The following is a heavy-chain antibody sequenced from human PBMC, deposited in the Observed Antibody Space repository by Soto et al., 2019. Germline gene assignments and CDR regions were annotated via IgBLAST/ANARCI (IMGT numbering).Heavy chain of an antibody. Sequence: QLQLVQSGTEVRNPGASVKVSCKASGYTFGSYGLSWVRQAPGQGLEWMGWISGRNGDTNYAQKFRGRFTMTTDTSVVTACMYLSSLRSADTVVYYCSRDDCYYDSSAHFEDTFDIGGQGTVVTVSS. CDR1: GYTFGSYG. J-gene: IGHJ3*02. D-gene: IGHD3-22*01. CDR2: ISGRNGDT. CDR3: SRDDCYYDSSAHFEDTFDI. V-gene: IGHV1-18*01.